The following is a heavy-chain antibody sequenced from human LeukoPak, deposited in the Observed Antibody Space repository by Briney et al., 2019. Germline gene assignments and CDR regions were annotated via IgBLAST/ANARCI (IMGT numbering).Heavy chain of an antibody. CDR2: IYYSGST. J-gene: IGHJ6*03. CDR3: ARQLYSSSWFSSGAYMDV. Sequence: SETLSLTCTVSGGSISSSSYYWGWIRQPPGKGLEWIGSIYYSGSTYYNPSLKSRVTISVDTSKNQFSLKLSSVTAADTAVYYCARQLYSSSWFSSGAYMDVWGKGTTVTISS. D-gene: IGHD6-13*01. V-gene: IGHV4-39*01. CDR1: GGSISSSSYY.